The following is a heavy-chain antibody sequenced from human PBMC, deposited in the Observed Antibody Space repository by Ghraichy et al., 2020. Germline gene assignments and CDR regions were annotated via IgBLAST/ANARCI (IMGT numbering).Heavy chain of an antibody. V-gene: IGHV1-8*01. D-gene: IGHD5-18*01. CDR2: MNAHTGNT. CDR1: GYTFTSYD. CDR3: VRSYGQLWLPLDY. Sequence: ASVKVSCKTSGYTFTSYDINWVRQASGQGLEWMGWMNAHTGNTGYVQKFEGRVTMTRSTSTSTAYMELGSLSAEDTALYYCVRSYGQLWLPLDYWGQGTLVTVSS. J-gene: IGHJ4*02.